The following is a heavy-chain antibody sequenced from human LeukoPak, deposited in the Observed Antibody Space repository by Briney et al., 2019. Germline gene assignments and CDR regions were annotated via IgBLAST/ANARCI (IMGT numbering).Heavy chain of an antibody. CDR2: INTDGSST. CDR1: GFTFSSYW. D-gene: IGHD3-10*01. Sequence: PGGSLRLSCAASGFTFSSYWMHWVRQAPGKGLVWVSRINTDGSSTSYADSVKGRFTISRDNAKNTLYLQMNSLRAEDTAVYYCAREYYGSGSYHDYWGQGTLVTVSS. CDR3: AREYYGSGSYHDY. V-gene: IGHV3-74*01. J-gene: IGHJ4*02.